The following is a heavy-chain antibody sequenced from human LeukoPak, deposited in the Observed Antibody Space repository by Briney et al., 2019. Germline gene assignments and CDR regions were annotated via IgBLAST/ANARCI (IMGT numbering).Heavy chain of an antibody. D-gene: IGHD3-3*01. CDR1: GFTFISYA. J-gene: IGHJ6*02. V-gene: IGHV3-23*01. Sequence: AGTLSLSCAASGFTFISYAMSWVRQAPGKGLEWVSAISGSGGSTYYADSVKGRFTISRDNSKNTLYLQMNSLRAEDTAVYYCAKAGFWSGYLVSGMDVWGQGTTVTVSS. CDR2: ISGSGGST. CDR3: AKAGFWSGYLVSGMDV.